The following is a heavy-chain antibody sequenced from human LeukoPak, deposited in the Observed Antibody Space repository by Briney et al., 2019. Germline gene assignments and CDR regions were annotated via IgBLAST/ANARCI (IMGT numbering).Heavy chain of an antibody. CDR3: ARDSGTTGEVKFDP. V-gene: IGHV4-4*07. D-gene: IGHD3-10*01. Sequence: SETLSLTCTVSGGSISSYYWSWLRQPAGKGLEWIGRIYTSGSIDYNPSLKSRVTMSADTSKNQFSLKLSSATAADTAVYYCARDSGTTGEVKFDPWGQGNLVTVSS. CDR2: IYTSGSI. J-gene: IGHJ5*02. CDR1: GGSISSYY.